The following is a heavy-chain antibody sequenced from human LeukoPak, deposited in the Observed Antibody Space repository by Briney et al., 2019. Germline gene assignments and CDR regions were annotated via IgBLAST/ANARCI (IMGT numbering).Heavy chain of an antibody. CDR1: GYTFTGYY. V-gene: IGHV1-2*04. CDR2: INPNSGGT. J-gene: IGHJ6*02. CDR3: ARDQQYYDFWSGYWYGMDV. D-gene: IGHD3-3*01. Sequence: ASVKVSFKASGYTFTGYYMHWVRQAPGQGLEWMGWINPNSGGTNYAQKFQGWVTMTRDTSISTAYMELSRLRSDDTAVYYCARDQQYYDFWSGYWYGMDVWGQGTTVTVSS.